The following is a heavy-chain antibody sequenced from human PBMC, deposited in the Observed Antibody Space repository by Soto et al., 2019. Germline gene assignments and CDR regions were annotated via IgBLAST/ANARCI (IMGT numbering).Heavy chain of an antibody. D-gene: IGHD3-22*01. Sequence: SETLSLTCAVYGGSFSGYYWSWIRQPPGKGLEWIGEINHSGSTSYNPSLKSRVTISVDTSKNQFSLKLSSVTAADTAVYYCARGGAMIEKYYFDYWGQGTLVTVSS. V-gene: IGHV4-34*01. J-gene: IGHJ4*02. CDR1: GGSFSGYY. CDR2: INHSGST. CDR3: ARGGAMIEKYYFDY.